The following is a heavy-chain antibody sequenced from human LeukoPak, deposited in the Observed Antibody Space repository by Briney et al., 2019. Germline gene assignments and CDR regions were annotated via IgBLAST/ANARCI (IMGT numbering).Heavy chain of an antibody. Sequence: GGSLRLSCAASGFTFSSHGMHWVRQAPGKGLEWVAVISYDGSNKYYADSVKGRFTISRDNSKNTLYLQMNSLRAEDTAVYYCAKDQADIVAKYYFDYWGQGTLVTASS. V-gene: IGHV3-30*18. D-gene: IGHD5-12*01. CDR1: GFTFSSHG. J-gene: IGHJ4*02. CDR2: ISYDGSNK. CDR3: AKDQADIVAKYYFDY.